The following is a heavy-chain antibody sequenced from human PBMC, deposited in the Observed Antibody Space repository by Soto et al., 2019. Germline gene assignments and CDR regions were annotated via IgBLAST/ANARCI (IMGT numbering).Heavy chain of an antibody. CDR1: GASISSFF. J-gene: IGHJ4*02. D-gene: IGHD6-19*01. CDR2: MSKSGGT. V-gene: IGHV4-59*01. Sequence: QVQLQESGPGLVKPSETLSLTCTVSGASISSFFWSWIRQSPGKGLAWIGYMSKSGGTDYNPSLKSRLTISVATSKNLFSLRLSSMTAADTAVYYCARDLRGNGWYYFDYWGQGTLVTVSS. CDR3: ARDLRGNGWYYFDY.